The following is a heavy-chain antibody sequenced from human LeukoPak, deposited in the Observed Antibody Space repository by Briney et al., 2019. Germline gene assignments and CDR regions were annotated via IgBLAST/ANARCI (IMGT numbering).Heavy chain of an antibody. CDR2: ICGSGGST. CDR3: ARGDGGSCYSRVEY. CDR1: GFTFSSYA. D-gene: IGHD2-15*01. Sequence: GGSLRLSCAASGFTFSSYAMSWVRQAPGKGLEWVSVICGSGGSTFYADSMKGRFTISRDSSNNTLHLHMNSLRAEDTAVYYCARGDGGSCYSRVEYWGQGTLVTVSS. J-gene: IGHJ4*02. V-gene: IGHV3-23*01.